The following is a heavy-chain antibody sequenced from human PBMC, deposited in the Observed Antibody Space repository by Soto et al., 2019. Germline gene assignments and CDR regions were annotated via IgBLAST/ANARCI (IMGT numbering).Heavy chain of an antibody. J-gene: IGHJ5*02. Sequence: EVQLLESGGGLVQPGGSLRLSCAASGFTFSSYAMSWVRQAPGKGLEWVSAISGSGGSTYYADSVKGRFTISRDNSKNTMYLQMNSLRAEDTAVYYCAKGARIADRWWGNWFDPWGQGTLVTVSS. V-gene: IGHV3-23*01. D-gene: IGHD6-6*01. CDR1: GFTFSSYA. CDR3: AKGARIADRWWGNWFDP. CDR2: ISGSGGST.